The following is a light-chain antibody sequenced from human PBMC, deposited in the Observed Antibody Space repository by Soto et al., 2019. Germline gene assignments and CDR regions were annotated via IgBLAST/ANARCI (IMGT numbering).Light chain of an antibody. V-gene: IGLV2-14*01. CDR3: SSYTSSSLYV. CDR2: EVR. Sequence: QSTLTQPATVSGSPGQSITISCTGTTSDVGGYNYVSWYQQRPGKAPKLMIYEVRNRPSGISNRFSGSKSGNTASLTISGLQAEDEADYYCSSYTSSSLYVFGAGTKVTLL. J-gene: IGLJ1*01. CDR1: TSDVGGYNY.